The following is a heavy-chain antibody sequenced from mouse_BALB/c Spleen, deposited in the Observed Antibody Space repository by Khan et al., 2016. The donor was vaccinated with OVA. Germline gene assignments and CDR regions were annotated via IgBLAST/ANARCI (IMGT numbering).Heavy chain of an antibody. V-gene: IGHV2-9*02. D-gene: IGHD1-3*01. Sequence: VELVESGPGLVAPSQTLSITCTVSGFSLTSYGVHWVRQPPGKGLEWLGVICAGGSTNYNSALMSRLCISKDNSKSQVFLKMNSLQTEDTAMYYCGRLEDIWGQGTTLTVSA. CDR1: GFSLTSYG. CDR2: ICAGGST. CDR3: GRLEDI. J-gene: IGHJ2*01.